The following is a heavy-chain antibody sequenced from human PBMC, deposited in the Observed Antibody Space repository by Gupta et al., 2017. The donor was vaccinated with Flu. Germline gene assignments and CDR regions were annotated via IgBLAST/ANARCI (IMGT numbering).Heavy chain of an antibody. CDR3: SGGGKYYDPRGDYFDP. J-gene: IGHJ5*02. D-gene: IGHD3-22*01. Sequence: WSCIRQRPGKGLEWIGYIAYSGNTHYSPSLKSRATISMDTSKNQFSLKLTSVTAADTAVYYCSGGGKYYDPRGDYFDPWGRGTLVTVSS. CDR2: IAYSGNT. V-gene: IGHV4-31*02.